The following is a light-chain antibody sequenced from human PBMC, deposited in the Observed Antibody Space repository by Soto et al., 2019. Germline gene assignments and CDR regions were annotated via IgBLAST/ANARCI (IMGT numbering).Light chain of an antibody. CDR3: QQSNSWRWT. CDR1: QSISTY. J-gene: IGKJ1*01. CDR2: KAS. V-gene: IGKV1-5*03. Sequence: DIQMTQSPSTLSASVGDRVTITCRASQSISTYLAWYQQKPGKAPKLLIYKASSLESGVPSRFSGSGSGTEFTLTISSLQSEDFAVYYCQQSNSWRWTFGQGTKVDIK.